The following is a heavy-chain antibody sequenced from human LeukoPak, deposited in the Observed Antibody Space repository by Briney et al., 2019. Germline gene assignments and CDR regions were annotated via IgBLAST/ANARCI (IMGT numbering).Heavy chain of an antibody. J-gene: IGHJ4*02. CDR2: IKQDGSEK. CDR3: AKEGIAVAGEPFDY. Sequence: GGSLRLSCAASGFTFSSYWMSWVRQAPGNGLEWVANIKQDGSEKYYVDSVKGRFTISRDNSKNTLYLQMNSLRAEDTAVYYCAKEGIAVAGEPFDYWGQGTLVTVSS. V-gene: IGHV3-7*03. CDR1: GFTFSSYW. D-gene: IGHD6-19*01.